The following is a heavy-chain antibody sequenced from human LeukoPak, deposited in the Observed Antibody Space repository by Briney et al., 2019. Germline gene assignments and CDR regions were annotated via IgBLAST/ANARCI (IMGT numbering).Heavy chain of an antibody. J-gene: IGHJ5*02. Sequence: GESLKISCKVSGYVFTSYWIGWVRQMPGKGLGWMGNIYPGDSDVKYSPSFQGHVTISADKSITTAYLQWSSLKASDTAMYYCARHLRYCSNGVCISNYFDPWGQGTLVTVSS. CDR3: ARHLRYCSNGVCISNYFDP. CDR1: GYVFTSYW. CDR2: IYPGDSDV. V-gene: IGHV5-51*01. D-gene: IGHD2-8*01.